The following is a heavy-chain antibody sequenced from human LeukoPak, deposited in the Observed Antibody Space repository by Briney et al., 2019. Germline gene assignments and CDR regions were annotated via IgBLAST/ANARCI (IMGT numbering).Heavy chain of an antibody. CDR1: GGSISSYY. J-gene: IGHJ6*03. CDR3: ARAVRPTKASAMVYYYYYYYMDV. CDR2: IYTSGST. Sequence: SETLSLTCTVSGGSISSYYWSWIRQPAGKGLEWIGRIYTSGSTSYNPSLKSRVTISVDTSKNQFSLKLSSVTAADTAVYYCARAVRPTKASAMVYYYYYYYMDVWGKGTTVTVSS. V-gene: IGHV4-4*07. D-gene: IGHD5-18*01.